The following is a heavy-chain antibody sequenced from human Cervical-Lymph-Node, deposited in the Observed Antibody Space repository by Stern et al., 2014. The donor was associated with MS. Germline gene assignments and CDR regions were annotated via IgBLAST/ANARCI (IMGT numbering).Heavy chain of an antibody. V-gene: IGHV3-11*01. CDR3: ARGAYSYD. Sequence: MQLVESGGTLVKPGGSLRLSCAVSGFTFSEYYMSWIRQAPGKGLEWISTISSRASTIYYADSVKGRFTVSRDNAKNLLYLQMNSLRAEDSAVYYCARGAYSYDWGQGTLVTVSS. CDR1: GFTFSEYY. D-gene: IGHD5-18*01. CDR2: ISSRASTI. J-gene: IGHJ4*02.